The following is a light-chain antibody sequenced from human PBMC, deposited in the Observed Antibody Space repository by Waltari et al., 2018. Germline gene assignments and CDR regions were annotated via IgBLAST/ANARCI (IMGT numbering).Light chain of an antibody. CDR2: AAS. CDR1: QSVSTSY. CDR3: QQYGNSPRLT. Sequence: EIVLTQSPGTLSLSPGERATLSCRASQSVSTSYLAWYQQKPGQAPRLLIYAASSRATGIPDRFRGSGSGTHFTLTISRLEPEDFAVYYCQQYGNSPRLTFGGGTKVEIK. V-gene: IGKV3-20*01. J-gene: IGKJ4*01.